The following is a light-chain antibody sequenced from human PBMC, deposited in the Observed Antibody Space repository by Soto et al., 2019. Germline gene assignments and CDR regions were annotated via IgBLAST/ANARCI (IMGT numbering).Light chain of an antibody. V-gene: IGLV2-14*03. CDR2: DVI. CDR1: SSDVGGYNY. Sequence: QSSLTQPASVSGSPGQSITISCTGTSSDVGGYNYVSWYQHHPGKAPKLMIFDVINRPSGVSNRFSGSKSGNTASLTISGLQAEDEADYYCSSYTTGSTLFGGGTKLTVL. CDR3: SSYTTGSTL. J-gene: IGLJ2*01.